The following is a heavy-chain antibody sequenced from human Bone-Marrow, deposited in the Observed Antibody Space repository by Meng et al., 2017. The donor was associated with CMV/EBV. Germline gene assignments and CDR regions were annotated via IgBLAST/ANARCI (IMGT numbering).Heavy chain of an antibody. CDR2: IIPILGIA. CDR1: AGTFGLSV. CDR3: AREVTVGYCSSTSSPRGLNWIDP. Sequence: SSVYVSCKASAGTFGLSVISWVRQAPGQGLEWMGGIIPILGIANYAQKFQGRVTITADKSTSTAYMELSSLRSEDTAVYYCAREVTVGYCSSTSSPRGLNWIDPWGQGTLVTVSS. D-gene: IGHD2-2*01. V-gene: IGHV1-69*10. J-gene: IGHJ5*02.